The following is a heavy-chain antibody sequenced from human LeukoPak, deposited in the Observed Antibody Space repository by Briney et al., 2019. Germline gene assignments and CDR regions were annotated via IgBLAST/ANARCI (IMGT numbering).Heavy chain of an antibody. V-gene: IGHV3-15*01. CDR2: IKSKTDGGTI. CDR1: GSTLSNAW. CDR3: TTHLVN. Sequence: GGSLRLSCAASGSTLSNAWTSWVRQAPGKGLEWVGLIKSKTDGGTIDHAAPVKGRFTISRDDSKNTLSLQMNGLKTEDTAVYYCTTHLVNWGQGTLVTVSS. D-gene: IGHD3-16*01. J-gene: IGHJ4*02.